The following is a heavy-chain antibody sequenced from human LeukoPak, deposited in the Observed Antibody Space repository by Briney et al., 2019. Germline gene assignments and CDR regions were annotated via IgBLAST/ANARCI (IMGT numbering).Heavy chain of an antibody. V-gene: IGHV2-5*08. J-gene: IGHJ4*02. CDR2: IYWDDDK. D-gene: IGHD3-22*01. CDR1: GGSISSYYW. Sequence: TLSLTCTVSGGSISSYYWSWIRQPPGKALEWLAVIYWDDDKRYSPFLKRRLSITKDTSKNQVVLTMTNMGPVDTATYYCAHRRGHFYYDSSGSIYGGRFDYWGQGTLVTVSS. CDR3: AHRRGHFYYDSSGSIYGGRFDY.